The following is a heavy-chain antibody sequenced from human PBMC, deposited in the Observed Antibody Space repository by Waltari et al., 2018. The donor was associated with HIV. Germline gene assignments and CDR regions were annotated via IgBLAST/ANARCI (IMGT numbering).Heavy chain of an antibody. CDR3: AKDGAIDI. CDR1: GFSFGDYD. V-gene: IGHV3-23*01. J-gene: IGHJ3*02. CDR2: ISRNGAKT. Sequence: EAQLLESGGGLVQPGGSLRVSCDASGFSFGDYDMSWVRQAPGKGLKWVSSISRNGAKTHYGDSLRGRFTISRDNSKNTLSLQMDSLRVEDTAIYYCAKDGAIDIWGQGTMVTVSS.